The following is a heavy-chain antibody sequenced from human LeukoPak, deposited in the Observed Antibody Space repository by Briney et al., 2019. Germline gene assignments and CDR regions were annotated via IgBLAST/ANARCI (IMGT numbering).Heavy chain of an antibody. CDR3: ARVLSSGWTGFDY. D-gene: IGHD6-19*01. CDR1: GGSIRGYY. CDR2: IYYSGYT. Sequence: SETLSLTCTVSGGSIRGYYWSWIRQPPGKGLEWIGYIYYSGYTNYNPSLKSRVTILVDTSKKQFSLKLSSVTAADTAVYYCARVLSSGWTGFDYWGQGTLVTVSS. V-gene: IGHV4-59*01. J-gene: IGHJ4*02.